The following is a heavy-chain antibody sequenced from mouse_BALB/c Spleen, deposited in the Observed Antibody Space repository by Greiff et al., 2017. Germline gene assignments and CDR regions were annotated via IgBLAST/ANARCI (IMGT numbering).Heavy chain of an antibody. CDR1: GYSITSDYA. CDR3: AREDYGSTLFDY. CDR2: ISYSGST. J-gene: IGHJ2*01. Sequence: DVKLVESGPGLVKPSQSLSLTCTVTGYSITSDYAWNWIRQFPGNKLEWMGYISYSGSTSYNPSLKSRISITRDTSKNQFFLQLNSVTTEDTATYYCAREDYGSTLFDYWGQGTTLTVSS. D-gene: IGHD1-1*01. V-gene: IGHV3-2*02.